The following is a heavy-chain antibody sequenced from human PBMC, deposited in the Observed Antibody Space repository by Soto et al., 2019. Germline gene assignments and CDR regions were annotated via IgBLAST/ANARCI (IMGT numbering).Heavy chain of an antibody. V-gene: IGHV3-23*01. CDR1: GFTFSSYA. CDR2: ISGSGGGT. D-gene: IGHD1-1*01. J-gene: IGHJ4*02. CDR3: AKFGMATTKRSPPYYIDY. Sequence: GGSLRLSCAASGFTFSSYAMSWVRQAPGKGLEWVSSISGSGGGTYYADSVKGRFTFSRDNSKNTLYLQMNSLRAEDTAVYYCAKFGMATTKRSPPYYIDYWGQGALVTVSS.